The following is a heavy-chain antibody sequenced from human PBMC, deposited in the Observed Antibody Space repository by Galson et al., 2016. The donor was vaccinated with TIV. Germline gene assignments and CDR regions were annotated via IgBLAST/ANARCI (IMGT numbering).Heavy chain of an antibody. D-gene: IGHD3-3*02. J-gene: IGHJ5*02. Sequence: SLRLSCAGSGFTFGDYAMTWLRKAPGKGLEWVGFIRRGAHGGTAEYAASAKGRFTISRDDSKSVAYLEMNSLKKEDTAVYYCSRGSFEPWGRGTLVIVSS. CDR2: IRRGAHGGTA. CDR3: SRGSFEP. CDR1: GFTFGDYA. V-gene: IGHV3-49*03.